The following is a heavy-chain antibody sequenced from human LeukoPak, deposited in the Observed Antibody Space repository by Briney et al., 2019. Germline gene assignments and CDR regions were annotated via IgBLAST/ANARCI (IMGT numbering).Heavy chain of an antibody. CDR2: INHSGST. Sequence: GSLRLSCAASGFTFSSYWMSWIRQPPGKGLEWIGEINHSGSTNYNPSLKSRVTISVDTSKNQFSLKLSSVTAADTAVYYCARLGMWSRGAFDIWGQGTMVTVSS. V-gene: IGHV4-34*01. CDR3: ARLGMWSRGAFDI. D-gene: IGHD2-21*01. CDR1: GFTFSSYW. J-gene: IGHJ3*02.